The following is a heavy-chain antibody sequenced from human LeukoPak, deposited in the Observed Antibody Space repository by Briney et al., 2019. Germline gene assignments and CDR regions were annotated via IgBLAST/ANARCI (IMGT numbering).Heavy chain of an antibody. CDR3: ARDSPPDY. J-gene: IGHJ4*02. CDR1: GFTFSSYG. CDR2: IQYDGSNK. V-gene: IGHV3-30*02. Sequence: QSGGSLRLSCAASGFTFSSYGMHWVRQAPGKGLEWVTFIQYDGSNKYYADSVKGRFTISRDNAKNSLYLQMNSLRAEDTAVYYCARDSPPDYWGQGTLVTVSS.